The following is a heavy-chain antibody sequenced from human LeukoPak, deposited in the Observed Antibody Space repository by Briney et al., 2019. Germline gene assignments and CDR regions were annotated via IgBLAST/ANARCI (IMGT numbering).Heavy chain of an antibody. CDR1: GFTFVDFG. J-gene: IGHJ4*02. D-gene: IGHD3-10*01. CDR3: ARGHVSGSDGYFDY. Sequence: PGGSLRLSCAPSGFTFVDFGMTWVRQAPGKGLQWVSGVNWNGGITGYADSVKGRFTISRDNAKTSLFLQMNSLRAEDTALYYCARGHVSGSDGYFDYWGQGTLITVSS. CDR2: VNWNGGIT. V-gene: IGHV3-20*04.